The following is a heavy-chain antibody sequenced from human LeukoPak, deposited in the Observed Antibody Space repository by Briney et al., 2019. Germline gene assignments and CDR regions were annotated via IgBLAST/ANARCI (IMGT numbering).Heavy chain of an antibody. V-gene: IGHV4-4*02. D-gene: IGHD2-2*01. CDR2: IYHSGST. J-gene: IGHJ4*02. CDR1: GGSISSSNW. CDR3: ASLGDCTTTNCYGNHHTY. Sequence: SETLSLTCAVSGGSISSSNWRSWVRQPPGKGLEWIGEIYHSGSTNYNPSLKSRVTISVDTSKNHFSLKLTSVTAADMAVYYCASLGDCTTTNCYGNHHTYWGQGTLVTVSS.